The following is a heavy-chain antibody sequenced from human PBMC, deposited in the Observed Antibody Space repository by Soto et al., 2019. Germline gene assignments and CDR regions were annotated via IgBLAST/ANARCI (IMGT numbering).Heavy chain of an antibody. CDR3: ARRLRFLELFAFYI. J-gene: IGHJ3*02. Sequence: QVQLVQSGAEVKKPGSSVKVSCKASGGTFSSYAISWVRQAPGQGLEWMGGINPIFGTANYAQKFQGRVKITEDKSTTTAYMELRILRSEDTAVYYCARRLRFLELFAFYIWCQGTMVTVSS. D-gene: IGHD3-3*01. CDR1: GGTFSSYA. CDR2: INPIFGTA. V-gene: IGHV1-69*06.